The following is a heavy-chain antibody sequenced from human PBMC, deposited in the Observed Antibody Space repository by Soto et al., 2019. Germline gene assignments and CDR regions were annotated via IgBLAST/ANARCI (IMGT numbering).Heavy chain of an antibody. CDR1: GFTFSSYW. CDR3: ARRPVGGTGPNIFDT. J-gene: IGHJ4*02. CDR2: MNSDGGST. V-gene: IGHV3-74*01. Sequence: EVQLVESGGGLVQPGGSLRLSCAASGFTFSSYWMHWVRQAPGKGLVWVSRMNSDGGSTSYADSVKGLFTISRDNAKNKMYLQMTSLRAEDTAVYYWARRPVGGTGPNIFDTWGQGSLVTVSS. D-gene: IGHD2-15*01.